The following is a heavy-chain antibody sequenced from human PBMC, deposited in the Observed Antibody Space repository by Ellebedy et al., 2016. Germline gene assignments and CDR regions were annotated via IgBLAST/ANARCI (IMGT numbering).Heavy chain of an antibody. D-gene: IGHD2-15*01. V-gene: IGHV3-23*01. CDR3: VRQLGYCSEGNCYFDY. CDR2: VSSTGGDT. Sequence: GESLKISXAASGFTFSIYAMSWVRQAPGKGLEWVSAVSSTGGDTFYADSVKGRLTISRDNSKNMLYLQMNSLRAEDTAIYFCVRQLGYCSEGNCYFDYWGQGTLVTVSS. J-gene: IGHJ4*02. CDR1: GFTFSIYA.